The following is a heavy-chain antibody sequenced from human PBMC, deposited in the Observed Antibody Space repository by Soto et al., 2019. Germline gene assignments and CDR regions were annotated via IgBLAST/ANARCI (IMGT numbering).Heavy chain of an antibody. Sequence: PSETLSLTCAVSGGSISSGGYSWSWIRQPPGKGLEWIGYIYHSGSTYYNPSLKSRVTISVDRSKNQFSLKLSSVTAADTAVYYCARGSTIFGVVTHYGMDVWGQGTTVTVSS. CDR2: IYHSGST. CDR3: ARGSTIFGVVTHYGMDV. CDR1: GGSISSGGYS. D-gene: IGHD3-3*01. J-gene: IGHJ6*02. V-gene: IGHV4-30-2*01.